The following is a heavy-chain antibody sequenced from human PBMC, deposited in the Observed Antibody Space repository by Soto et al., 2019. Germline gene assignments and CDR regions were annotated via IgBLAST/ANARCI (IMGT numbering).Heavy chain of an antibody. Sequence: ASVKVSCKASGYTFTGYYMHWVRQAPGQGLEWMGWINPNSGDTNYAQKFQGRVTMTRDTSISTAYMELGRLRSDDTAVYYCASAGRSGASSSWYDYWGQGTLVTVSS. CDR2: INPNSGDT. CDR3: ASAGRSGASSSWYDY. J-gene: IGHJ4*02. CDR1: GYTFTGYY. V-gene: IGHV1-2*02. D-gene: IGHD6-13*01.